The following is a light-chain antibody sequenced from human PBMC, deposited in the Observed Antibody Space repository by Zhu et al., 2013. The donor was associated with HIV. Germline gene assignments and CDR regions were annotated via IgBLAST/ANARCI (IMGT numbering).Light chain of an antibody. V-gene: IGKV3-11*01. J-gene: IGKJ4*01. CDR2: DAS. CDR1: QSVANS. CDR3: QQRFDWPPLT. Sequence: EIVLTQSPVTLSLSPGERATLSCRASQSVANSLAWYQQKPGQAPRLLIYDASNRATGIPARFSGSGSGTDFTLTISSLEPEDFAIYYCQQRFDWPPLTFGGGTKVEIK.